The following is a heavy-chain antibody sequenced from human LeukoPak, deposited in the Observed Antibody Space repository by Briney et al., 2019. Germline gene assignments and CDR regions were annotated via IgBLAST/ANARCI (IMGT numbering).Heavy chain of an antibody. Sequence: SETLSLTCSVSGDSLCIYKWSWIRQPPGKGLECIAHISSSGSAIYNPSLMSRVSISVDTSKNQFSLTLTSVTAADTAVYYCAREWSSFDFWGQGTTVTVSS. D-gene: IGHD2-15*01. CDR3: AREWSSFDF. V-gene: IGHV4-59*01. CDR1: GDSLCIYK. J-gene: IGHJ3*01. CDR2: ISSSGSA.